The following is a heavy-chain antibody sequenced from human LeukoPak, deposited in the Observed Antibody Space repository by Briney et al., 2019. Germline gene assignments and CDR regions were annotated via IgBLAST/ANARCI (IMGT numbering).Heavy chain of an antibody. CDR3: ARPTVTDAFDI. CDR2: MNPNSGNT. V-gene: IGHV1-8*03. D-gene: IGHD4-17*01. CDR1: GYTFTSYD. J-gene: IGHJ3*02. Sequence: ASVKVSCKASGYTFTSYDINWVRQATGQGLEWMGWMNPNSGNTGYAQKFQGRVTITRNTSISTAYMELSSPRSEDTAVYYCARPTVTDAFDIWGQGTMVTVSS.